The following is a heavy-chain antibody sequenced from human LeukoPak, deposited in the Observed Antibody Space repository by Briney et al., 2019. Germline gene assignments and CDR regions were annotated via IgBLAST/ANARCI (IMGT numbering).Heavy chain of an antibody. CDR3: ARGTNWSPLDFDY. Sequence: GGSLRLSCVASGFTFSTYNIHWVRQAPGKGLEWVSTISSSSSNYKYYADSVKGRFTISGDNAKNSLYLQMNSLRAEDTAVYFCARGTNWSPLDFDYRGQGTQVTVSS. J-gene: IGHJ4*02. D-gene: IGHD1-20*01. V-gene: IGHV3-21*01. CDR1: GFTFSTYN. CDR2: ISSSSSNYK.